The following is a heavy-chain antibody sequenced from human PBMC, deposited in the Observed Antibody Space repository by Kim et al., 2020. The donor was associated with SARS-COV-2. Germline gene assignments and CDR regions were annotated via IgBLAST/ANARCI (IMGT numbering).Heavy chain of an antibody. D-gene: IGHD2-15*01. V-gene: IGHV4-59*01. CDR1: GGPIRSYY. J-gene: IGHJ6*01. CDR2: IYYNGST. Sequence: SETLSLTCTVSGGPIRSYYWNWIRQPPGKGLEWVGFIYYNGSTNYNFYPMSRRIITVDTSKNKTLLKLSSIPAADAAAYYFVRRTHVYIWIVGYYYG. CDR3: VRRTHVYIWIVGYYYG.